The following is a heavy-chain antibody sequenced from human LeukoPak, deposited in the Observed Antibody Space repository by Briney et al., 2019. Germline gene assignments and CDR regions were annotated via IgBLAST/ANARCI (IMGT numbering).Heavy chain of an antibody. CDR1: GYTFTSYG. CDR2: ISAYNGNT. CDR3: ARDQTSWLYAMRWLQFGFPHGESGFDY. D-gene: IGHD5-24*01. J-gene: IGHJ4*02. V-gene: IGHV1-18*01. Sequence: ASVKVSCKASGYTFTSYGISWVRQAPGQGLEWMGWISAYNGNTNYAQKLQGRVTMTTDTSTSTAYMELRSLRSDDTAVYYCARDQTSWLYAMRWLQFGFPHGESGFDYWGQGTLVTVSS.